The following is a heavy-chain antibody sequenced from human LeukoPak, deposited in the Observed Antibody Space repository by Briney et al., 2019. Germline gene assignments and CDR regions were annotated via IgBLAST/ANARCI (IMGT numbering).Heavy chain of an antibody. V-gene: IGHV4-59*01. J-gene: IGHJ4*02. Sequence: SDTQSLTCSVSGDSISDYSGNWIRQPPGKGPEWIGHIYYSGSTNYNPSLKSRVIMSIDTSKKQFSLKLTSVSAADTAVYYCARDRLDGSGSPFDYWGQGTLVTVSS. CDR1: GDSISDYS. CDR2: IYYSGST. CDR3: ARDRLDGSGSPFDY. D-gene: IGHD3-10*01.